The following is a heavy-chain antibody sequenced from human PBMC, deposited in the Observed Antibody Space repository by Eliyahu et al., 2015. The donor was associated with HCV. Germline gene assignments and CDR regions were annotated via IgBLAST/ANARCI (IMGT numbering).Heavy chain of an antibody. CDR1: GYTFTRFY. J-gene: IGHJ5*02. CDR3: ARGIAAAGTLRFDP. Sequence: QVQLVQSGAEAKKPGASVRVSXKASGYTFTRFYIHWIRQAPGQGLEWMGVVDPTGGSTAYTQKFQGRVTMTRDTSTRTLYMEMSNLRSEDTAMYHCARGIAAAGTLRFDPWGQGTLVTVSS. CDR2: VDPTGGST. D-gene: IGHD6-13*01. V-gene: IGHV1-46*01.